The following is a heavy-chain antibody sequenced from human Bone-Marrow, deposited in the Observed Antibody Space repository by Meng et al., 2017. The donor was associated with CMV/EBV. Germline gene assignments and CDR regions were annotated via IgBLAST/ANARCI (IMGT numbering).Heavy chain of an antibody. CDR1: GGSISSSNW. J-gene: IGHJ4*02. CDR3: AGSDFWSGLPYK. V-gene: IGHV4-4*02. CDR2: IYHSGST. D-gene: IGHD3-3*01. Sequence: SETLSLTCAVSGGSISSSNWWSWVRQPPGKGLEWIGEIYHSGSTNYNASLKSRVTISVDTSKNQFSLKLSSVTAADTAVYYCAGSDFWSGLPYKWGQGTLVTVSS.